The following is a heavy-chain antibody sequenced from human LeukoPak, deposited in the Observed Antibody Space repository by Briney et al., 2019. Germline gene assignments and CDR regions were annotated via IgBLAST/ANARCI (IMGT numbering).Heavy chain of an antibody. D-gene: IGHD3-16*01. Sequence: SETLSLTCSVSGGSINGYYWSWIRRPPGQTLEWIGYIYSSGSTNYNPSLQSRVTMSVDTSMNQFSLRLSSVTAVDTAVYYCARFTYTTRPSDVWGKGTTVTVSS. J-gene: IGHJ6*04. CDR3: ARFTYTTRPSDV. CDR2: IYSSGST. CDR1: GGSINGYY. V-gene: IGHV4-4*09.